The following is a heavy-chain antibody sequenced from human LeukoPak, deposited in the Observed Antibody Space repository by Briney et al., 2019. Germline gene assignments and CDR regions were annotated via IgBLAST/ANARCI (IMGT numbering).Heavy chain of an antibody. CDR1: GFTFSSYG. D-gene: IGHD2-2*01. CDR3: AKEGNDQGYFDY. V-gene: IGHV3-30*18. Sequence: GRSLRLSCAASGFTFSSYGMHWVRQAPGKGLEWVAVISCDGSSKYYADSVKGRFTISRDNSKNTLYLQMNSLRAEDTAVYYCAKEGNDQGYFDYWGQGTLVTVSS. J-gene: IGHJ4*02. CDR2: ISCDGSSK.